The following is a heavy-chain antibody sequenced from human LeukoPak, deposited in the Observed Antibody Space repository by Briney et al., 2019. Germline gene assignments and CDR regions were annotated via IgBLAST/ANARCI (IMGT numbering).Heavy chain of an antibody. CDR2: ITSNGGST. V-gene: IGHV3-64D*09. CDR1: GFTFNSSD. Sequence: PGGSLRLSCSASGFTFNSSDMHWVRQAPGKGLEYVSVITSNGGSTYYVDSVKGRFTISRDNSKNTLYLQMSSLRTEDTAVYYCTKDAPGDIDHWGQGTLVTVSS. D-gene: IGHD3-10*01. J-gene: IGHJ4*02. CDR3: TKDAPGDIDH.